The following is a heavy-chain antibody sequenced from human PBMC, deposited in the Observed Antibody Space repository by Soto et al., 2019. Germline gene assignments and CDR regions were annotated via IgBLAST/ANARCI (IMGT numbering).Heavy chain of an antibody. CDR2: ISGGGTST. CDR1: GFTFSSYV. J-gene: IGHJ4*02. CDR3: AKGVRCSGGTCDYDY. V-gene: IGHV3-23*01. Sequence: GGSLRLSCAASGFTFSSYVMNWVRQAPGKGLEWVSAISGGGTSTYYADSVKGRFTISRDNSKSTLHLQMNSLRAEDTAIYYCAKGVRCSGGTCDYDYWGQGTLVTVSS. D-gene: IGHD2-15*01.